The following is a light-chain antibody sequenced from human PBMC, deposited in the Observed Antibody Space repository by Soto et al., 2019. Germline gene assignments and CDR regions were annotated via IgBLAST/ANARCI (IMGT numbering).Light chain of an antibody. CDR3: QKSKSFPLT. Sequence: DIQMTQSPSSVSASVGDRVTITCRASQDINSWLTWYQQKPGKAPKVLIYIASRLQPGVPSRFSGRGSGKDFSLTLSKLQPEDFATYFWQKSKSFPLTFGGGTKVEIK. CDR1: QDINSW. J-gene: IGKJ4*01. CDR2: IAS. V-gene: IGKV1-12*01.